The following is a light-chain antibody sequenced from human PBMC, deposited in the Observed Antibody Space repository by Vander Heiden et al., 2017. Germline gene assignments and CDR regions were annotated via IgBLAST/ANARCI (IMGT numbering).Light chain of an antibody. CDR2: EDN. J-gene: IGLJ3*02. CDR1: ELPRKY. Sequence: SYELTHPPSSSASPGQTPRITCSGDELPRKYAYWYQQKSGQAPVLVIYEDNKRPSGIPERFSGSSSGTMATLTISGAQAEDEADYYCYSTDSGGYQRVFGGGTKLTVL. CDR3: YSTDSGGYQRV. V-gene: IGLV3-10*01.